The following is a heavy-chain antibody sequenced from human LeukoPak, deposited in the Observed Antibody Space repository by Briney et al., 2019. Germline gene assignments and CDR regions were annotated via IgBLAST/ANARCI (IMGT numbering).Heavy chain of an antibody. Sequence: SETLSLTCAVSDGSISSSNWWTWVRQPPGKGLEWIGEVYHSGSTNYNPSLKSRVTISVDKSKNHFSLNLTSVTAADTAVYYCGKEPLGWDAFDIWGQGTVVTVSS. J-gene: IGHJ3*02. CDR2: VYHSGST. CDR1: DGSISSSNW. D-gene: IGHD6-19*01. CDR3: GKEPLGWDAFDI. V-gene: IGHV4-4*02.